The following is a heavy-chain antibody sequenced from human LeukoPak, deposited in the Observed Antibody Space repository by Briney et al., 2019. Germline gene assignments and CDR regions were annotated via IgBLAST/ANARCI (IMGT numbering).Heavy chain of an antibody. Sequence: ASVKVSCKASGYTFTSYGISWVRQAPGQGLEWMGWISAYNGNTNYAQKLQGRVTMTTDTSTSTAYMELRSLRSDDTAVYYCARDHLGPSSSWSLYWYFDLWGRGTLDTVSS. J-gene: IGHJ2*01. D-gene: IGHD6-13*01. CDR3: ARDHLGPSSSWSLYWYFDL. CDR2: ISAYNGNT. V-gene: IGHV1-18*01. CDR1: GYTFTSYG.